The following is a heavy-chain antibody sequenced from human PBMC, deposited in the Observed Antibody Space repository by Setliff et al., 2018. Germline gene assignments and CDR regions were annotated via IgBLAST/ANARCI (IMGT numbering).Heavy chain of an antibody. Sequence: TGGSLRLSCAASAFTFNKYAVTWLRQAPGKGLEWVSSITVSGHSTYADSVKGRFSISRDNSRNTLYLQMNSLRAEDTASYFCSRDPNGDYVGAFDPWGQGILVTVSS. V-gene: IGHV3-23*01. CDR2: ITVSGHST. J-gene: IGHJ5*02. CDR3: SRDPNGDYVGAFDP. CDR1: AFTFNKYA. D-gene: IGHD4-17*01.